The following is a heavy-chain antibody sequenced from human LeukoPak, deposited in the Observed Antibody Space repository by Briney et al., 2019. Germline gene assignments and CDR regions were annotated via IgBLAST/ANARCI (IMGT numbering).Heavy chain of an antibody. V-gene: IGHV1-24*01. J-gene: IGHJ4*02. CDR3: ATGDYYDSSGYPDY. CDR1: GYTLTELS. D-gene: IGHD3-22*01. Sequence: ASVKVSCKVSGYTLTELSMHWVRQAPGKGLEWMGGFDPEDGETIYAQKFQGRVTMTEDTSTDTAYMELSSLRSEVTAVYYCATGDYYDSSGYPDYWGQGTLVTVSS. CDR2: FDPEDGET.